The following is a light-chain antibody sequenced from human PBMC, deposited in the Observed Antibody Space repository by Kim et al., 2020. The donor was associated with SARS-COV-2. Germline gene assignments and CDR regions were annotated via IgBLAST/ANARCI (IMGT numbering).Light chain of an antibody. J-gene: IGLJ2*01. CDR2: GKN. V-gene: IGLV3-19*01. Sequence: SSELTQDPAVSVALGQTVRITCQGDSLKTYYATWYQQKPGQAPIVVIYGKNNRPSGIPDRFSGSSSGNTASLTVTGAQAVDEADYYCNSRDNSGDHVVFGGGTQLDRP. CDR3: NSRDNSGDHVV. CDR1: SLKTYY.